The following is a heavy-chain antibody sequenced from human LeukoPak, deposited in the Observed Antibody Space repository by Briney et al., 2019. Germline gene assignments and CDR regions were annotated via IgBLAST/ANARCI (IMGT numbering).Heavy chain of an antibody. CDR1: GGSISGYY. Sequence: SETLPLTCSVSGGSISGYYWTWIRQPAGKGLEWIGRVYTSGSTHYNPSLKTRLTMSVDTSKNQFSLKLSSVTAADTAVYYCARRITGTTTAFDIWGQGTMVTVSS. V-gene: IGHV4-4*07. CDR3: ARRITGTTTAFDI. CDR2: VYTSGST. J-gene: IGHJ3*02. D-gene: IGHD1-7*01.